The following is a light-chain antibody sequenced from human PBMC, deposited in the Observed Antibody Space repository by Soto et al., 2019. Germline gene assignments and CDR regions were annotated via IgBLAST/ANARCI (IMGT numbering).Light chain of an antibody. V-gene: IGKV3-20*01. CDR1: QSVSSN. CDR2: GAS. CDR3: QQYGSSLT. J-gene: IGKJ4*01. Sequence: EIVLTQSPGTLSLSPGERGTLSCRASQSVSSNLAWYQQKPGQAPRLLIYGASSRATGIPDRFRGSGSGTDFTLTISRLEPEDFAVYSCQQYGSSLTFGGGTKVDI.